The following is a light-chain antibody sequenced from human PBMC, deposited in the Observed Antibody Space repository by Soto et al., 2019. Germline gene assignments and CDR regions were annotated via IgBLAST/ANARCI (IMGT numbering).Light chain of an antibody. CDR2: GAS. V-gene: IGKV3-20*01. Sequence: EIELTQSPGTLSLSPGERATLSCRASQSVSSSYLAWYQQKPGQAPRPLIYGASSRAIGIPDRFSGSGSGTDFTLTISSLEPEDFAVYYCQQYGSSPWTFGQGTKVEIK. J-gene: IGKJ1*01. CDR1: QSVSSSY. CDR3: QQYGSSPWT.